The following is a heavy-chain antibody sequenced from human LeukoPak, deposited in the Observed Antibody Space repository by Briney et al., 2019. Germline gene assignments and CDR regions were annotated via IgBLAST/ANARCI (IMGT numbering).Heavy chain of an antibody. CDR2: INHSGST. D-gene: IGHD2-15*01. J-gene: IGHJ6*02. CDR1: GGSFSGYY. CDR3: ARGRGRPHYYGMDV. V-gene: IGHV4-34*01. Sequence: SETLSLTCAVYGGSFSGYYWSWIPQPPRKGPEWNGEINHSGSTNYNPSLKSRVTISVDTSKNQFSLKLSSVTAADTAVYYCARGRGRPHYYGMDVWGQGTTVTVSS.